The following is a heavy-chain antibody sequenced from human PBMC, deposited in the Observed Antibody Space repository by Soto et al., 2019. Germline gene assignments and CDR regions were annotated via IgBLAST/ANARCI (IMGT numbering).Heavy chain of an antibody. CDR2: IYSGGST. D-gene: IGHD2-15*01. CDR1: GFTVSSNY. V-gene: IGHV3-66*01. J-gene: IGHJ4*02. Sequence: GGSLRLSCAASGFTVSSNYMSWVRQAPGKGLEWVSVIYSGGSTYYADSVKGRCTISRDNSKNTLYLQMNSLRAEDTAVYYCARGTDCSGGSCYSYWGQGTLVTVSS. CDR3: ARGTDCSGGSCYSY.